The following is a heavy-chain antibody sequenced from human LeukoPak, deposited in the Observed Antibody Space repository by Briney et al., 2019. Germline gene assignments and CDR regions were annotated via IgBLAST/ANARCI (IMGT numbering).Heavy chain of an antibody. Sequence: GGSLRLSCVTSGFRFSNFEMNWVRQPPGKGLEWVSHISTGTYKAYADSVKGRFTVSRDNAKNSLYLQMNSLRAEDTAMYYCARRATTERGHSYGLDFWGQGTLVTVSS. J-gene: IGHJ4*02. V-gene: IGHV3-69-1*01. D-gene: IGHD5-18*01. CDR3: ARRATTERGHSYGLDF. CDR1: GFRFSNFE. CDR2: ISTGTYK.